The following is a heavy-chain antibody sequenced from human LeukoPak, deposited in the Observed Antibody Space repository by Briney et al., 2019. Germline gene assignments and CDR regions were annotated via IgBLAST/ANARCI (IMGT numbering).Heavy chain of an antibody. CDR1: GFPVNSTY. J-gene: IGHJ6*02. V-gene: IGHV3-66*02. CDR3: ARDKKRNSYGHNYYGMDV. CDR2: IHSGGST. Sequence: PGGSLRLSCVASGFPVNSTYMNWVRQAPGKGLEWVSVIHSGGSTYYADSVKGRFTISRDTSKNMLYLQMNSLRPEDTALYYCARDKKRNSYGHNYYGMDVWGQGTTVIVSS. D-gene: IGHD5-18*01.